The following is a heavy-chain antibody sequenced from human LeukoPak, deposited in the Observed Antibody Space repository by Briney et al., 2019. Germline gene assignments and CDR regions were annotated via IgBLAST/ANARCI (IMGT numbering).Heavy chain of an antibody. CDR2: ISYDGSNK. V-gene: IGHV3-30-3*01. Sequence: SGGSLRLSCAASGFTFSSYAMHWVRQAPGKGLEWVAVISYDGSNKYYADSVKGRFTISRDNSKNTLYLQMNSLRAEDTAVYYCARDLSNGCFDYWGRGTLVTVSS. CDR1: GFTFSSYA. CDR3: ARDLSNGCFDY. D-gene: IGHD2-2*03. J-gene: IGHJ4*02.